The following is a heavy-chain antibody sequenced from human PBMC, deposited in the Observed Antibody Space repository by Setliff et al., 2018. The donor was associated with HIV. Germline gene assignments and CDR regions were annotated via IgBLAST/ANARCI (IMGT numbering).Heavy chain of an antibody. D-gene: IGHD2-15*01. Sequence: SETLSLTCNVSGGSISSSSYYWAWIRQPPGKGLEWIAWIHDSGSANYNPSLKSRVTISLDKSKNQFALNLTSVTAADSAVYYCARGGASSKWFDPWGQGTLVTVSS. J-gene: IGHJ5*02. CDR2: IHDSGSA. CDR3: ARGGASSKWFDP. CDR1: GGSISSSSYY. V-gene: IGHV4-61*05.